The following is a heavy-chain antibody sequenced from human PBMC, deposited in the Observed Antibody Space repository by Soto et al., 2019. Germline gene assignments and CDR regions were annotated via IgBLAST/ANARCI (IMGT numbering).Heavy chain of an antibody. J-gene: IGHJ4*02. CDR1: GFSLSTSGMC. V-gene: IGHV2-70*01. D-gene: IGHD6-6*01. CDR3: ARIPRADSSSAFDY. Sequence: SGPTLVNPTQTLTLTCTFCGFSLSTSGMCVSWIRQPPGKALEWLALIDWDDDKYYSTSLKASLTISKDTSKNQVVLTMTNMDPVDTATYYCARIPRADSSSAFDYWGQGTLVTVSS. CDR2: IDWDDDK.